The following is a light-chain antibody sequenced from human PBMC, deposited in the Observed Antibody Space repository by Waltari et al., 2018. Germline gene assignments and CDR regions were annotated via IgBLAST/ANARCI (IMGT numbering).Light chain of an antibody. CDR1: QSLGSN. J-gene: IGKJ1*01. Sequence: EIPMTQSPATLSESPGERATLSCRASQSLGSNLAWYQQKPGQAPRLLIYATSTRATGIPARFSGSGSGTEFTLTISSLQSEDFAIYYCQQYNDWPPTWTFGQGTKVE. CDR3: QQYNDWPPTWT. V-gene: IGKV3-15*01. CDR2: ATS.